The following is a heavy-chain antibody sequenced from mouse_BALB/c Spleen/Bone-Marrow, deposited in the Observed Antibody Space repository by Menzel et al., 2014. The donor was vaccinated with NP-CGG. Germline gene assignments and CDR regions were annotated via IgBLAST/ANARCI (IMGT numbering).Heavy chain of an antibody. D-gene: IGHD2-1*01. V-gene: IGHV5-17*02. CDR2: ISSGSSTI. Sequence: EVQGVESGGGLVQPGGSRKLSCAASGFTFSSFGMHWVSQAPEKGLEWVAYISSGSSTIYYADTVKGRFTISRDNPKNTLFLQMTSLRSEDTAMYYCARGGNYAWFAYWGQGTLVTVSA. J-gene: IGHJ3*01. CDR3: ARGGNYAWFAY. CDR1: GFTFSSFG.